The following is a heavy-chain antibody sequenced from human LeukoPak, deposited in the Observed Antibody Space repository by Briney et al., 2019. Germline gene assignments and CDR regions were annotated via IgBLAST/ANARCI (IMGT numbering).Heavy chain of an antibody. D-gene: IGHD4-23*01. V-gene: IGHV1-2*02. J-gene: IGHJ5*02. CDR2: INPNSGDT. Sequence: ASVKVSCKASGYTFTGYYMHWVRQAPGQGLEWMGWINPNSGDTNYAQKFQGRIIMTRDMSTSTDYMELSSLRSEDTAVYYCARDNSVEDTAWWFDPWGQGTLVTVSS. CDR3: ARDNSVEDTAWWFDP. CDR1: GYTFTGYY.